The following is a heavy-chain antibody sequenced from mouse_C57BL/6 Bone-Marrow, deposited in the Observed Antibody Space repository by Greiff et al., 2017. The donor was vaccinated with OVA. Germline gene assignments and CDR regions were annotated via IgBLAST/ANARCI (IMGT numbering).Heavy chain of an antibody. D-gene: IGHD4-1*01. V-gene: IGHV1-26*01. J-gene: IGHJ2*01. Sequence: EVQLQQSGPELVKPGASVKISCKASGYTFTDYYMNWVKQSHGKSLEWIGDINPNNGGTSYNQKFKGKATLTVDKSSSTAYMELRSLTSEDSAVYYCARKKTGMRRYFDYWGQGTTLTVSS. CDR2: INPNNGGT. CDR3: ARKKTGMRRYFDY. CDR1: GYTFTDYY.